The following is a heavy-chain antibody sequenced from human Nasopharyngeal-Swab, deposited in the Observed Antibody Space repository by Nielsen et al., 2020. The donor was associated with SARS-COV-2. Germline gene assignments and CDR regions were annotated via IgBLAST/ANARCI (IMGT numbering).Heavy chain of an antibody. J-gene: IGHJ3*02. V-gene: IGHV1-24*01. CDR2: FDPEDGET. CDR3: ATVSIEMATINAFDI. Sequence: ASVKVSCKVSGYTLTELSMHWVRQAPGKGLEWMGGFDPEDGETIYAQKFQGRVTMTEDTSTDTAYMELSSLRSEDTAVYYCATVSIEMATINAFDIWGQGTIVTVSS. CDR1: GYTLTELS. D-gene: IGHD5-24*01.